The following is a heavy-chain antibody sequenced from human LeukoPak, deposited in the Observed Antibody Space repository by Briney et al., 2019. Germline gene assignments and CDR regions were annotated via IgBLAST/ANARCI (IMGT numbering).Heavy chain of an antibody. J-gene: IGHJ4*02. Sequence: PGGFLRLSCSASGFTFSNYAIHWVRQAPGKGLEYVSTISNNGGNTNYADSVKGRITISRDNSKNTLYLQMSSLRTEDTAVYYCVKAAGSWYGYFDYWGQGTLVTVSS. CDR3: VKAAGSWYGYFDY. D-gene: IGHD6-13*01. V-gene: IGHV3-64D*06. CDR1: GFTFSNYA. CDR2: ISNNGGNT.